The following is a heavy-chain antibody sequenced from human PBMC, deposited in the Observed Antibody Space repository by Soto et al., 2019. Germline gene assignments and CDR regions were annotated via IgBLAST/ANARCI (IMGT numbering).Heavy chain of an antibody. J-gene: IGHJ4*02. V-gene: IGHV3-30-3*01. CDR2: ISYDGSNK. CDR1: GFTFSSYA. CDR3: ARDPSVRGVIISVSY. Sequence: GGSLRLSCAASGFTFSSYAMHWVRQAPGKGLEWVAVISYDGSNKYYADSVKGRFTISRDNSKNTLYLQMNSLRAEDTAVYYCARDPSVRGVIISVSYWGQGTLVTVSS. D-gene: IGHD3-10*01.